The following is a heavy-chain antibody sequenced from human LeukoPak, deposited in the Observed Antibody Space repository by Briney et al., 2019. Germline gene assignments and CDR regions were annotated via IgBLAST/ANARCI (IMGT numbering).Heavy chain of an antibody. CDR2: INPNSGGT. D-gene: IGHD3-22*01. V-gene: IGHV1-2*02. CDR1: GYTFTGYY. J-gene: IGHJ4*02. Sequence: ASVKVSCKASGYTFTGYYMHWVRQAPGQGLEWMGWINPNSGGTNYAQNFQGRVTMTRDTSIITAYMELSRLRSDDTAVYYCAREMYDASGRNFDYWGQGTLVTVSS. CDR3: AREMYDASGRNFDY.